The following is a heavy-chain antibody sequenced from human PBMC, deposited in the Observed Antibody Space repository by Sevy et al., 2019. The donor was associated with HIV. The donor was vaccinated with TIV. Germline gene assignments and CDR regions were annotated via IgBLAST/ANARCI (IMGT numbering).Heavy chain of an antibody. Sequence: SETLSLTCAVYGGSFSGYYWSWIRQPPGKGLEWIGEINHSGSTNYNPSLKSRVTISVDTSKNQFSLKLSSVTAADTAVYYCASYDSRPSAFDIWGQGTMVTVSS. D-gene: IGHD3-22*01. CDR1: GGSFSGYY. V-gene: IGHV4-34*01. CDR3: ASYDSRPSAFDI. CDR2: INHSGST. J-gene: IGHJ3*02.